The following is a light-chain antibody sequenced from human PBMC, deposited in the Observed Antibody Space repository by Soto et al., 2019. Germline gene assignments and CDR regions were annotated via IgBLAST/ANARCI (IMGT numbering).Light chain of an antibody. CDR2: AAS. J-gene: IGKJ5*01. V-gene: IGKV1-17*01. CDR1: QSISRN. Sequence: DIQMTQSPSSLSASVGDIGTISFRASQSISRNLNWYQQKQGKAPKLLIYAASSLQSGVPSRFSGSGSGTQFTLTISSLQPDDFATYFCQQYNSYSITFGQGTRLEI. CDR3: QQYNSYSIT.